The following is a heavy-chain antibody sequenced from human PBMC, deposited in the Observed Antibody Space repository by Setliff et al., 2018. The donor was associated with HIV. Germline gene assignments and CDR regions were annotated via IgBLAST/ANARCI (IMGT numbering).Heavy chain of an antibody. Sequence: XGLEWVSVISYDGSRISYXXXVXXRFTISXDDSKNXLFLQLNTLXXEDTAVYYXXSAXIPTGGTSTSLDFWGQGALVTVSS. CDR2: ISYDGSRI. V-gene: IGHV3-30*01. J-gene: IGHJ4*02. D-gene: IGHD1-1*01. CDR3: XSAXIPTGGTSTSLDF.